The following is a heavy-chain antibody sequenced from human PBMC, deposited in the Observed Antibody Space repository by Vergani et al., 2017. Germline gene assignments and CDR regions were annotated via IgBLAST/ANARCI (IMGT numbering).Heavy chain of an antibody. CDR1: GGSFSGYY. CDR2: INHSGST. V-gene: IGHV4-34*01. J-gene: IGHJ6*02. D-gene: IGHD3-3*01. CDR3: ARGRAVSNFGVVIIDYGMDV. Sequence: QVQLQQWGAGLLKPSETLSLTCAVYGGSFSGYYWSWIRQPPGKGLEWIGEINHSGSTNYNPSLQSRVTIAVDRSKNQFSLKLSSVTAADTAVYYCARGRAVSNFGVVIIDYGMDVWGQGTTVTVSS.